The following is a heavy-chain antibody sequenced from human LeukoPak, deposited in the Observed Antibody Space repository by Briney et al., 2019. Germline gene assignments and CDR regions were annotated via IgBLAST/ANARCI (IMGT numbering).Heavy chain of an antibody. J-gene: IGHJ3*02. CDR3: AREHCSSTGCYEDGDDAFDI. V-gene: IGHV3-7*03. D-gene: IGHD2-2*01. CDR1: GFTFSSYW. CDR2: IKQDGSEK. Sequence: PGGSLRLSCAASGFTFSSYWMSWVRQAPGKGLEWVANIKQDGSEKYYVDSVKGRFTISRDNAKNSLYLQMNSLRAEDTAVYYCAREHCSSTGCYEDGDDAFDIWGQGTMVTVSS.